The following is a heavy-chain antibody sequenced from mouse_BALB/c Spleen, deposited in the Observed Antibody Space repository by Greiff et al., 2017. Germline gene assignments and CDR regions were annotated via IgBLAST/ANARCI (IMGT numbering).Heavy chain of an antibody. CDR1: GFTFSDYG. V-gene: IGHV5-15*02. CDR3: AREGGNWYFDV. Sequence: EGKLVESGGGLVQPGGSRKLSCAASGFTFSDYGMAWVRQAPGKGPEWVAFISNLAYSIYYADTVTGRFTISRENAKNTLYLEMSSLRSEDTAMYYCAREGGNWYFDVWGAGTTVTVSS. J-gene: IGHJ1*01. CDR2: ISNLAYSI.